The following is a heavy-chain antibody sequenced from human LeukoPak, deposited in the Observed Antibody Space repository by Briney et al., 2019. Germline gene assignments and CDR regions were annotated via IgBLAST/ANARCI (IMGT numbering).Heavy chain of an antibody. CDR3: TRVLLWFGELLSFDY. D-gene: IGHD3-10*01. V-gene: IGHV3-49*04. CDR1: GFTFSSFG. J-gene: IGHJ4*02. Sequence: LPGGSLRLSCAASGFTFSSFGMHWVRQAPGKGLEWVGFIRSKAYGGTTEYAASVKGRFTISRDDSKSIAYLQMNSLKTEDTAVYYCTRVLLWFGELLSFDYWGQGTLVTVSS. CDR2: IRSKAYGGTT.